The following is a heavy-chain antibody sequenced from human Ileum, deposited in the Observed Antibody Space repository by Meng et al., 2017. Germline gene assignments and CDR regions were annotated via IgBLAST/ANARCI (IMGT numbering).Heavy chain of an antibody. Sequence: QVQLQESGPGLVKPSQTLSLNCSVSGVSFSIDNYYWTWIRQTPGKGLEWIGLTYYNGSPFYNPSLRSRVTISVDTSKDQFSLKLTSVTAADTAVYYCARERRHYYGSGSFDYWGQGILVTVSS. CDR1: GVSFSIDNYY. V-gene: IGHV4-30-4*01. CDR2: TYYNGSP. J-gene: IGHJ4*02. D-gene: IGHD3-10*01. CDR3: ARERRHYYGSGSFDY.